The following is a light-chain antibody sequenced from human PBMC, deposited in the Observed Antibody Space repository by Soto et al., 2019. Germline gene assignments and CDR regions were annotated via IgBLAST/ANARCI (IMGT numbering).Light chain of an antibody. CDR2: DAS. J-gene: IGKJ1*01. CDR1: QSISSSF. CDR3: QHYNEWPPWT. Sequence: ETVLTQSPGTLSLSPGERATLSCRASQSISSSFLAWYQQKPGQAPRLLIFDASTRATGIPARFSGSGSGTEFTLIISSLQSEDFAVYYCQHYNEWPPWTFGQGTKVDIK. V-gene: IGKV3-15*01.